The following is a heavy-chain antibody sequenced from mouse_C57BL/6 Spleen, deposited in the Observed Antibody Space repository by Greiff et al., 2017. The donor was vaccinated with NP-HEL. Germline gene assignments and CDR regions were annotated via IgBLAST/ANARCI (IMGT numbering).Heavy chain of an antibody. Sequence: VQLQQPGAELVRPGASVKLSCKASGYTFTDYYINWVKQRPGQGLEWIARIYPGSGNTYYNEKFKGKATLTAEKSSSTAYMQLSSLTSEDYAVDFYARLTTAYAMDYWGQGTSVTVSS. CDR3: ARLTTAYAMDY. CDR1: GYTFTDYY. J-gene: IGHJ4*01. CDR2: IYPGSGNT. V-gene: IGHV1-76*01. D-gene: IGHD1-2*01.